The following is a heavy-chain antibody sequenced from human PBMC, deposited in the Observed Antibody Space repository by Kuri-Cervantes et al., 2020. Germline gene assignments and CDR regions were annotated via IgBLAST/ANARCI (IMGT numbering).Heavy chain of an antibody. D-gene: IGHD6-19*01. CDR1: GGSISSYY. J-gene: IGHJ5*02. Sequence: SETLSLTCTVSGGSISSYYWSWIRQPPGKGLEWIGEINLSGTTHYNPSLKSRLTISVDTSRRQFSLKLRSLTAADTAVYYCARGRGWGFDPWGQGTLVTVSS. CDR3: ARGRGWGFDP. V-gene: IGHV4-34*01. CDR2: INLSGTT.